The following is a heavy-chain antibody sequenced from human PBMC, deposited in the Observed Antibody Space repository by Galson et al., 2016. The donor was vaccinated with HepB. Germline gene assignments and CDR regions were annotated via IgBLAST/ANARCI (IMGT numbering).Heavy chain of an antibody. CDR1: GGFINSNSFD. D-gene: IGHD3-22*01. V-gene: IGHV4-39*01. Sequence: SETLTLTCTVSGGFINSNSFDWGWIRQPPGKGLEWIGNLLYTGGTNYNPSLKTRITISGDTSKNQFSLNMTSVTAADTAVYYCARRPKFYHHTSVYYFDYWGQGILVTVSS. J-gene: IGHJ4*02. CDR2: LLYTGGT. CDR3: ARRPKFYHHTSVYYFDY.